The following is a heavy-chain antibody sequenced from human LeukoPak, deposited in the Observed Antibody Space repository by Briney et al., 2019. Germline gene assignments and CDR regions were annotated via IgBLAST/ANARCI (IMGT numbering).Heavy chain of an antibody. CDR2: IYYGGTT. CDR1: GGSISSSPYY. V-gene: IGHV4-39*07. CDR3: ARVGGLAVAGASNWFGP. J-gene: IGHJ5*02. D-gene: IGHD6-19*01. Sequence: SETLSLTCTVSGGSISSSPYYWGWIRQPPGKGLEWIGCIYYGGTTYYNPSLESRVTISVDTSKNQFSLKLSSVTAADPAADFWARVGGLAVAGASNWFGPWGQRTLVIVSS.